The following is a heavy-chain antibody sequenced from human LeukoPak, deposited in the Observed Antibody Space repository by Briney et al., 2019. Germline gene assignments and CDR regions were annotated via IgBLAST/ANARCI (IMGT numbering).Heavy chain of an antibody. CDR3: ARDLVSTMVRGVLFDY. CDR2: ISSSSSYI. Sequence: GGSLRLPCAASGFTFSSYSMNWVRQAPGKGLEWVSSISSSSSYIYYADSVKSRFTISRDNAKNSLYLQMNSLRAEDTAVYYCARDLVSTMVRGVLFDYWGQGTLVTVSS. V-gene: IGHV3-21*01. J-gene: IGHJ4*02. CDR1: GFTFSSYS. D-gene: IGHD3-10*01.